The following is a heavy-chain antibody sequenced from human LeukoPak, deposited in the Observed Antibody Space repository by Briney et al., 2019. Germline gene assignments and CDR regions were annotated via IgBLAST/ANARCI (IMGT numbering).Heavy chain of an antibody. CDR2: IIPILGIA. D-gene: IGHD3-9*01. Sequence: ASVKVSCKASGGTFSSYAISWVRQAPGQGLEWMGRIIPILGIANYAQKFQGRVTITADKSTSTAYMELSSLRSEDTAVYYCARGIRYFDWLSGYWGQGTLVTVSS. CDR1: GGTFSSYA. V-gene: IGHV1-69*04. J-gene: IGHJ4*02. CDR3: ARGIRYFDWLSGY.